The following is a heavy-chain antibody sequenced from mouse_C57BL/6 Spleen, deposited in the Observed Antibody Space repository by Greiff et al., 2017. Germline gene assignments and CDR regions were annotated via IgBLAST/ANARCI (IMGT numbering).Heavy chain of an antibody. CDR2: IYPSDSAT. CDR1: GYTFTSYW. CDR3: ARGKRGAY. J-gene: IGHJ3*01. Sequence: VQLQQPGAELVRPGSSVKLSCKASGYTFTSYWMDWVKQRPGQGLEWIGNIYPSDSATHYNQKFKDKATLTVDKSSSTAYMQLSSLTSEDSAVYYCARGKRGAYWGQGTLVTVSA. V-gene: IGHV1-61*01.